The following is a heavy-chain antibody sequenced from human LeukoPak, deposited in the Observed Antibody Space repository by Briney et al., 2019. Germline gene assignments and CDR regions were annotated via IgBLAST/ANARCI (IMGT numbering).Heavy chain of an antibody. CDR2: IYPGDSDT. V-gene: IGHV5-51*01. D-gene: IGHD6-19*01. Sequence: GESLKISCKGSGYSFTSYWIGWVRQMPGKGREWMGIIYPGDSDTRYSPSFQGQVTISADKSISTAYLQWSSLKASDTAMYYCATGYSSGWYRQYYFDYWGQGTLVTVSS. CDR3: ATGYSSGWYRQYYFDY. J-gene: IGHJ4*02. CDR1: GYSFTSYW.